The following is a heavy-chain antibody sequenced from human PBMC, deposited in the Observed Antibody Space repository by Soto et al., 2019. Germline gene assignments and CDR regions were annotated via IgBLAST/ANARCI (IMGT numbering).Heavy chain of an antibody. CDR3: ATSRSRIAVPRETEYYFVY. Sequence: ASVKVSCKTSGYTFTDFYMHWVRQAPGQGLEWMGWINPNSGGTKYAQNFQGWVTMTRDTSISTAYMELSRLRSDDTAVYYCATSRSRIAVPRETEYYFVYWGQGS. CDR2: INPNSGGT. J-gene: IGHJ4*02. CDR1: GYTFTDFY. D-gene: IGHD6-19*01. V-gene: IGHV1-2*04.